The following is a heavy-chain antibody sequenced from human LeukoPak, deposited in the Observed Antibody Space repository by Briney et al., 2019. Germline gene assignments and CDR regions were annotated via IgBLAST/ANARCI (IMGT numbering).Heavy chain of an antibody. CDR1: GGSFSGYY. CDR2: INHSGST. Sequence: SETLSLTCAVYGGSFSGYYWSWIRQPPGKGLEWIGEINHSGSTNYNPSLKSRVTISVDTSKNQFSLKLSSVTAADTAVYYCARAYGSGSYYFDYWGQGTLVTVSS. D-gene: IGHD3-10*01. CDR3: ARAYGSGSYYFDY. V-gene: IGHV4-34*01. J-gene: IGHJ4*02.